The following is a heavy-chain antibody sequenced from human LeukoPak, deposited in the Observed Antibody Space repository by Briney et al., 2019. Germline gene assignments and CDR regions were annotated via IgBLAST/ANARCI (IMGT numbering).Heavy chain of an antibody. J-gene: IGHJ6*03. Sequence: GGSLRLSCAASGFTFDDYAMHWVRQAPGKGLEWVSLISWDGGSTYYADSVKGRFTISRDNSKNSLYLQMNSLRAEDTALYYCAKDGDNDARLNCYYYMDVWGKGTTVTVSS. CDR2: ISWDGGST. CDR3: AKDGDNDARLNCYYYMDV. V-gene: IGHV3-43D*03. D-gene: IGHD6-6*01. CDR1: GFTFDDYA.